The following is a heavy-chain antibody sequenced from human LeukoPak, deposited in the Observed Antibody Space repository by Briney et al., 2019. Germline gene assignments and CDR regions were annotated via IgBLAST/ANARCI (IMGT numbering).Heavy chain of an antibody. CDR1: GYTFTGYY. D-gene: IGHD6-19*01. Sequence: ASVKVSCKASGYTFTGYYMHWARQAPGQGLEWMGWINPNSGGTNYAQKFQGRVTMTRDTSISTAFMELSRLRSDDTAVYYCARDLLAVAGTARSSWFDPWGQGTLVTVSS. CDR3: ARDLLAVAGTARSSWFDP. V-gene: IGHV1-2*02. CDR2: INPNSGGT. J-gene: IGHJ5*02.